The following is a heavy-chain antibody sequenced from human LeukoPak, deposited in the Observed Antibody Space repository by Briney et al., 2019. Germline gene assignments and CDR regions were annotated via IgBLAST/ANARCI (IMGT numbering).Heavy chain of an antibody. CDR2: ISGSGGST. V-gene: IGHV3-23*01. J-gene: IGHJ4*02. Sequence: GGSLRLSCAASGFTFSSYAMSWVRQAPGKGLEWVSAISGSGGSTYYADSVKGRFTISRDNSKNTLYMQMNSLRAEDTAVYYCAKDLGGWFGELKGSDYWGQGTLVTVSS. CDR3: AKDLGGWFGELKGSDY. CDR1: GFTFSSYA. D-gene: IGHD3-10*01.